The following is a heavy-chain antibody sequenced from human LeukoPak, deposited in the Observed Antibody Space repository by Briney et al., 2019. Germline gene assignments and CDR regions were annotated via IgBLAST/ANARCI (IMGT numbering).Heavy chain of an antibody. CDR3: VRPRLRYFDWLLYSGSAFDI. V-gene: IGHV4-61*02. CDR2: IYTSGST. D-gene: IGHD3-9*01. Sequence: SQTLSLTCTVSGGSISRGSYYWSWIRQPAGKGLEWIGRIYTSGSTYYNPSLKSRVTISVDASKNQFSLKLSSVTAADTAVYYCVRPRLRYFDWLLYSGSAFDIWGQGTMVTVSS. J-gene: IGHJ3*02. CDR1: GGSISRGSYY.